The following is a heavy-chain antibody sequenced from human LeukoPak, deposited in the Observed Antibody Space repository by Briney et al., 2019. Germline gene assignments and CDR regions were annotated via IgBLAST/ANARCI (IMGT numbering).Heavy chain of an antibody. CDR1: GGTFSSYA. CDR3: ARDTDCSSTSCSAEYFQH. Sequence: ASVKVSCKASGGTFSSYAISWVRQAPGQGLEWMGGIIPIFGTANYAQKFQGRVTITTDESTSTAYMELSSLRSEDTAVYYCARDTDCSSTSCSAEYFQHWGQGTLVTVSS. CDR2: IIPIFGTA. D-gene: IGHD2-2*01. V-gene: IGHV1-69*05. J-gene: IGHJ1*01.